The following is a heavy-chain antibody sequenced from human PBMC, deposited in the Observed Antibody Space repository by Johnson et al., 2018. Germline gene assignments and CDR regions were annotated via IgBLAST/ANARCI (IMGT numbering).Heavy chain of an antibody. J-gene: IGHJ1*01. D-gene: IGHD1-14*01. Sequence: QVQLVQSGAEVKKPGSSVKVSCKASGGTFKSYAITWLRQAPGQGFEWMGGIIPKFDTANYAQKFQDRVTITADESTGTAYMELSSLTFEDTAVYYCARGFSYKTYWGQGTQVTVSS. CDR3: ARGFSYKTY. V-gene: IGHV1-69*12. CDR1: GGTFKSYA. CDR2: IIPKFDTA.